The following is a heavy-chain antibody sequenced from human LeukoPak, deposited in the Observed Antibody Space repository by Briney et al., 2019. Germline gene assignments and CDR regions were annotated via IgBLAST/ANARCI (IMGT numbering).Heavy chain of an antibody. V-gene: IGHV4-59*08. J-gene: IGHJ4*02. CDR3: ARAPNYDFWSGYLDY. D-gene: IGHD3-3*01. Sequence: SETLSLTCTVSGGSISSYYWSWIRQSPGKGLECIGYIHYTGSTNYNPSLKSRVTISVDTSKNHFSLKLSSVTAADTAVYYCARAPNYDFWSGYLDYWGQGTLVTVSS. CDR2: IHYTGST. CDR1: GGSISSYY.